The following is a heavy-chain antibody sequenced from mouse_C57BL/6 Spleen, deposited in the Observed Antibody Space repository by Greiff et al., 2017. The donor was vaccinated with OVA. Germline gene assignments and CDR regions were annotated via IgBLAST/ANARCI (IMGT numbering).Heavy chain of an antibody. V-gene: IGHV1-80*01. D-gene: IGHD1-1*01. CDR1: GYAFSSYW. J-gene: IGHJ2*01. Sequence: VQLQQSGAELVKPGASVKISCKASGYAFSSYWMNWVKQRPGKGLEWIGQIYPGDGDTNYNGKFKGKATLTADKSSSTAYMQLSSLTSEDSAVYFCARGTVVARVPDYWGQGTTLTVSS. CDR3: ARGTVVARVPDY. CDR2: IYPGDGDT.